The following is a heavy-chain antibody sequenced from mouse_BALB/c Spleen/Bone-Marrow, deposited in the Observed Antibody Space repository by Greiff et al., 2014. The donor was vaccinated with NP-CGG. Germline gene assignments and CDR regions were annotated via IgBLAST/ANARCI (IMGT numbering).Heavy chain of an antibody. J-gene: IGHJ4*01. CDR1: GYAFSNYW. Sequence: VQRVESGAELVRPGSSVKISCKASGYAFSNYWMNWVKQRPGQGLEWIGQIYPGDTDIHYNGKFKGKATLTADESSSTAYMQLSSLTSEDSAVYFCASRGDYSYAMDYWGQGTSVTVSS. V-gene: IGHV1-80*01. CDR3: ASRGDYSYAMDY. CDR2: IYPGDTDI. D-gene: IGHD1-1*01.